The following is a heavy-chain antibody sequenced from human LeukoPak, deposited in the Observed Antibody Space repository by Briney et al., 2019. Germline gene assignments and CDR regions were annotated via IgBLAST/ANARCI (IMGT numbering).Heavy chain of an antibody. V-gene: IGHV3-23*01. CDR1: GFTLSSYA. CDR3: AKQSAGSAAWYSLHYDF. J-gene: IGHJ4*02. Sequence: GGSLRLSCAASGFTLSSYAMTWVRQSPGRGLEWVSSVDGGGGGTYYADSVKGRFTISRDNSKDTLYLQMNGLRAEDTAVYFCAKQSAGSAAWYSLHYDFWGQGTLVTVSS. CDR2: VDGGGGGT. D-gene: IGHD6-13*01.